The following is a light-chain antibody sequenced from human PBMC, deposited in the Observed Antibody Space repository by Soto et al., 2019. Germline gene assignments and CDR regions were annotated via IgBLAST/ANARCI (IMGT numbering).Light chain of an antibody. CDR1: QSISSW. CDR3: QQYNDNRT. CDR2: KAS. Sequence: DIQMTQSPSTLSASVGDRVTITCRASQSISSWLAWYQQKPGTAPKLLIYKASTLQSGVPSRFSGSGSGTEFTLTISSLHPDDSATYYCQQYNDNRTFGQGTKV. V-gene: IGKV1-5*03. J-gene: IGKJ1*01.